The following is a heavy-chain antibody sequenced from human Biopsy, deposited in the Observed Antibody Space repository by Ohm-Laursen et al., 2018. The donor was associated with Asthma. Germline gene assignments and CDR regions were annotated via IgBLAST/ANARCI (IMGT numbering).Heavy chain of an antibody. V-gene: IGHV1-69*01. CDR2: INSVFGTT. J-gene: IGHJ4*02. CDR1: GGTFNTYV. Sequence: VSSVKVSYKSLGGTFNTYVIGWVRQAPGQGLEWMGGINSVFGTTTYPQKFQDRVTITADDSTSTVYMESSSLRSEDTAVYYCARKAGSCISRTCYSLDFWGQGTLVTVSS. CDR3: ARKAGSCISRTCYSLDF. D-gene: IGHD2-2*01.